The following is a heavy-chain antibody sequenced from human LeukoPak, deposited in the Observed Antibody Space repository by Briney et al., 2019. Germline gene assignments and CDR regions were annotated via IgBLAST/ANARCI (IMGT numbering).Heavy chain of an antibody. CDR1: GYTLTELS. J-gene: IGHJ4*02. CDR2: FDPEDGET. CDR3: ATDHPSYYYDSSGYRGAFDY. D-gene: IGHD3-22*01. V-gene: IGHV1-24*01. Sequence: ASVTVSCKVSGYTLTELSMHWVRQAPGKGLEWMGGFDPEDGETIYAQKFQGRVTMTEDTSTDTAYMELSSLRSEDTAVYYCATDHPSYYYDSSGYRGAFDYWGQGTLVTVSS.